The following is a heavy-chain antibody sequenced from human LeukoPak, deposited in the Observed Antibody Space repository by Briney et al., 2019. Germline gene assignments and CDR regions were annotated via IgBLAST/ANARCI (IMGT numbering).Heavy chain of an antibody. CDR3: SRLGYCTNGICYSLPY. D-gene: IGHD2-8*01. CDR2: IYPGDFDT. J-gene: IGHJ4*02. CDR1: GYSFTSYW. Sequence: GESLKISRKGSGYSFTSYWIGWVRQMPGKGLEWMGMIYPGDFDTRYSPSFEGQVTISADKSISTAYLQWSSLKASDTAMYYCSRLGYCTNGICYSLPYWGQGTLVTVSS. V-gene: IGHV5-51*01.